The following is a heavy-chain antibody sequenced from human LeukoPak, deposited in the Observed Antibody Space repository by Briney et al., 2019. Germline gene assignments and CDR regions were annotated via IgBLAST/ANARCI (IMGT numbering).Heavy chain of an antibody. CDR2: ISSSSSYI. Sequence: GGSLRLSCAASGFTFSSYDMNWVRRAPGKGLGWVSYISSSSSYIYYADSVKGRFTISRDNAKNSLYLQMNSLRAEDTAVYYCARVDAFDLWGQGTMVTVSS. CDR3: ARVDAFDL. V-gene: IGHV3-21*01. J-gene: IGHJ3*01. CDR1: GFTFSSYD.